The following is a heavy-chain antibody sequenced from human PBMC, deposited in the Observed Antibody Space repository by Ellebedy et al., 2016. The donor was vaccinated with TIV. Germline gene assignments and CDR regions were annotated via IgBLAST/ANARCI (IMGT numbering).Heavy chain of an antibody. CDR2: IYHSGKS. V-gene: IGHV4-59*03. J-gene: IGHJ4*02. CDR3: ARAKGDY. CDR1: GDSISTYY. Sequence: MPSETLSLTCTVFGDSISTYYWTWFRQPPGKGLEWIGYIYHSGKSNYNPSLRSRVSLSVDSSRNQFSLRLMSVTAADTAVYYWARAKGDYWGQGTLVTVSS.